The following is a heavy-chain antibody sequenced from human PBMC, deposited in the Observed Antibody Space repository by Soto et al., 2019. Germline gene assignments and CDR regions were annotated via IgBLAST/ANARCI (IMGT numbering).Heavy chain of an antibody. CDR2: IIPILGIA. D-gene: IGHD3-10*01. CDR1: GGTFSSYT. CDR3: GRALRSITMVRGVANGSGMDV. J-gene: IGHJ6*02. V-gene: IGHV1-69*02. Sequence: QVQLVQSGAEVKKPGSSVKVSCKASGGTFSSYTISWVRQAPGQGLEWMGRIIPILGIANYAQKFQGRVTITADKSTSTAYMGLSSLRSEDTAVYYCGRALRSITMVRGVANGSGMDVWGQGTTVTVSS.